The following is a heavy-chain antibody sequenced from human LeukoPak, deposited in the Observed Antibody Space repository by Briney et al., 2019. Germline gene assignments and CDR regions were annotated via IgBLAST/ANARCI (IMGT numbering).Heavy chain of an antibody. Sequence: ASVKVSCKTSGYSFTDSYMHWVRQAPGQGLEWMGWSNPNSGGTSSARKFQGSVTMTRDTSITPVYMEVHWLTSDDTPVYYCARADRLHGGPYLIGPWGQGTLVTVAS. CDR2: SNPNSGGT. V-gene: IGHV1-2*02. CDR1: GYSFTDSY. D-gene: IGHD2-21*01. CDR3: ARADRLHGGPYLIGP. J-gene: IGHJ4*02.